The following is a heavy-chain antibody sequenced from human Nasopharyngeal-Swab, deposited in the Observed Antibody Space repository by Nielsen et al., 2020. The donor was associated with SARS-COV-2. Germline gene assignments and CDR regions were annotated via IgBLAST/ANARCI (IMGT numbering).Heavy chain of an antibody. J-gene: IGHJ4*02. D-gene: IGHD3-3*01. CDR3: ARAPTSTIFGVVTMFDY. CDR1: GLTVSSTY. CDR2: ISSSSSYI. V-gene: IGHV3-21*01. Sequence: GESLKISCAVSGLTVSSTYMNWVRQAPGKGLEWVSSISSSSSYIYYADSVKGRFTISRDNAKNSLYLQMNSLRAEDTAMYYCARAPTSTIFGVVTMFDYWGQGTLVTVSS.